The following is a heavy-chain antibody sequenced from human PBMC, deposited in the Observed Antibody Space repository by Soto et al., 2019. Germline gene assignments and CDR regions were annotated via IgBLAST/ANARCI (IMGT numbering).Heavy chain of an antibody. V-gene: IGHV3-53*01. CDR3: ARNGGCMATVGM. J-gene: IGHJ4*02. Sequence: EVQLVESGGGLVQPGGSLRLSCAASGFTVSNNYMIWFRLPPGKGLEWVSLIYSGGTTYYADSVKGRFTISRDNSKNTLYLQMNSLRVEDTAVYYCARNGGCMATVGMWGPGTLVTVSS. CDR1: GFTVSNNY. D-gene: IGHD4-4*01. CDR2: IYSGGTT.